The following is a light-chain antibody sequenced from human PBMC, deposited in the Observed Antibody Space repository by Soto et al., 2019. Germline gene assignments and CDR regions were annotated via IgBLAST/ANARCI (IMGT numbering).Light chain of an antibody. V-gene: IGKV3-15*01. Sequence: EVVMTQSPATLSVSPGERVTFSCRASQSVTTNLAWYQHKPGQSPRLLISDASTGASGIPPRFSGSGSGTELTLTIDRLQSADFAVYYCQQYDRWAVTFGGGTKVDIK. CDR2: DAS. CDR1: QSVTTN. J-gene: IGKJ4*01. CDR3: QQYDRWAVT.